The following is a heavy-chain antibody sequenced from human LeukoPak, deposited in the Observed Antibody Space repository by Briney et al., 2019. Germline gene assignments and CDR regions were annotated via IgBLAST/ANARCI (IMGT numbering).Heavy chain of an antibody. Sequence: SETPSLTCTVSGGSISSSSYYWGWIRQPPGKGLEWIGSIYYSGSTYYNPSLKSRVTISVDTSKNQFSLKLSSVTAADTAVYYCARLAAGAARPDSIDCWGQGTLVTVSS. V-gene: IGHV4-39*01. CDR1: GGSISSSSYY. D-gene: IGHD6-6*01. J-gene: IGHJ4*02. CDR2: IYYSGST. CDR3: ARLAAGAARPDSIDC.